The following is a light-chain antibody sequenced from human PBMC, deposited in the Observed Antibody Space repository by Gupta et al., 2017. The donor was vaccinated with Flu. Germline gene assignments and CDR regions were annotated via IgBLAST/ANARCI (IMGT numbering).Light chain of an antibody. V-gene: IGLV3-25*03. Sequence: GQTARITGSGDALPKKYAYWYQQKPGQAPVLVIYKDSERPSGIPERFSGSSSGTTVTLTISGVQAEDEADYYCQSVDSSGTYWVFGGGTKLTVL. J-gene: IGLJ3*02. CDR3: QSVDSSGTYWV. CDR2: KDS. CDR1: ALPKKY.